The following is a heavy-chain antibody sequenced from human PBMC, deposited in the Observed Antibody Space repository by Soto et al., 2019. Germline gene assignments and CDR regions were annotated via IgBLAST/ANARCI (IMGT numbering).Heavy chain of an antibody. J-gene: IGHJ4*02. Sequence: SGPTLVNPTETLTQTCTVSVFSLSDDKMGVSWIRQPPGKALEWLAHIFSNDEKSYSTSLKSRLSISRDTSKSQVVLTMTNMDPADTATFYCARMQSPGRPSGNRGVKFFDHWGQGTQVNVSS. CDR3: ARMQSPGRPSGNRGVKFFDH. CDR1: VFSLSDDKMG. CDR2: IFSNDEK. D-gene: IGHD3-10*01. V-gene: IGHV2-26*01.